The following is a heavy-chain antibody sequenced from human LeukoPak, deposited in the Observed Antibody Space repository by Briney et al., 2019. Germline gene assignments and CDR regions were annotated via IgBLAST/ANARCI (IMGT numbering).Heavy chain of an antibody. CDR1: GFIFSNSW. CDR3: ARGLMLRGVADY. J-gene: IGHJ4*02. CDR2: INQDGSEK. D-gene: IGHD3-10*01. Sequence: GGSLRLSCAASGFIFSNSWMSWVRQAPGKGLEWVAYINQDGSEKNYVDSAEGRFTISRDNAKNSLYLEMNSLRAEDTSVYYCARGLMLRGVADYWGQGTLVTVSS. V-gene: IGHV3-7*01.